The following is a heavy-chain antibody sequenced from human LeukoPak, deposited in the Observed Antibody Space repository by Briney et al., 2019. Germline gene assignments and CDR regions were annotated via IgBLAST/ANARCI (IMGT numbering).Heavy chain of an antibody. CDR3: AKSSCSSTNCYIDY. D-gene: IGHD2-2*02. CDR2: ISWSSGSI. J-gene: IGHJ4*02. Sequence: GRSLRLSCAASGFTFDDYAMHWVRQAPGKGLEWVSGISWSSGSIGCADSVKGRFTISRDNAKNSLYLQMNSLRAEDMALYYCAKSSCSSTNCYIDYWGQGTLVTVSS. V-gene: IGHV3-9*03. CDR1: GFTFDDYA.